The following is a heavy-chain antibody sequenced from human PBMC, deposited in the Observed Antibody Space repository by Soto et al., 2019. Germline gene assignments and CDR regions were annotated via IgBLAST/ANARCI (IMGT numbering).Heavy chain of an antibody. CDR3: VKSGQLWPDY. D-gene: IGHD5-18*01. V-gene: IGHV3-30*18. CDR1: GFTFSSYG. CDR2: ISYDGSNK. J-gene: IGHJ4*02. Sequence: QVQLVESGGGVVQPGRSLRLSCAASGFTFSSYGMHWVRQAPGKGLEWVAVISYDGSNKYYADSVKGRFTISRDNSKNTLYLQMNSLRAEDTAVYYCVKSGQLWPDYWGQGTLVTVSS.